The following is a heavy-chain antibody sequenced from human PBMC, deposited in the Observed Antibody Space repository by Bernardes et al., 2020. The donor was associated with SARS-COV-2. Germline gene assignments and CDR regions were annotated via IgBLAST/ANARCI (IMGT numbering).Heavy chain of an antibody. Sequence: SETLSLTCTVSGGFISNFYWSWVRQPAGQGLEWMGRIDTSGSTHYNPSLKSRVTLSVDSSKNQFSLNLSSVTAADTAVYYCARDLLGGDYEGEPYYFDYWGQGTLVTVSS. CDR1: GGFISNFY. CDR2: IDTSGST. J-gene: IGHJ4*02. V-gene: IGHV4-4*07. D-gene: IGHD4-17*01. CDR3: ARDLLGGDYEGEPYYFDY.